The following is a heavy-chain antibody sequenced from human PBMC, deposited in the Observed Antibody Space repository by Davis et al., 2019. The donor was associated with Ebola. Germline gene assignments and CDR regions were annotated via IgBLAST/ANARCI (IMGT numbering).Heavy chain of an antibody. Sequence: GESLKISCKGSGYSFTSYWIGWVRQLPGKGLEWMGIIYPGDSDTRYSPSFQGQVTISADKSISTAYLQWSSLKASDTAMYYCARRKVDTVGPYYYDSSGYYPFDYWGQGTLVTVSS. CDR3: ARRKVDTVGPYYYDSSGYYPFDY. CDR1: GYSFTSYW. CDR2: IYPGDSDT. J-gene: IGHJ4*02. D-gene: IGHD3-22*01. V-gene: IGHV5-51*01.